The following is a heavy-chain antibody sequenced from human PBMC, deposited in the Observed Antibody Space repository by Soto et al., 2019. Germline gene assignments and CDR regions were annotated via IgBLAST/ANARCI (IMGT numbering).Heavy chain of an antibody. J-gene: IGHJ6*02. CDR1: GGSFSGYY. CDR2: INHSGST. Sequence: SETLSLTCAVYGGSFSGYYWSWIRQPPGKGLEWIGEINHSGSTNYNPSLKSRVTISVDTSKNQFSLKLSSVTAADTAVYYCARERAMVRDGPYYYYSGMDVWGRGTTLTVSS. V-gene: IGHV4-34*01. CDR3: ARERAMVRDGPYYYYSGMDV. D-gene: IGHD3-10*01.